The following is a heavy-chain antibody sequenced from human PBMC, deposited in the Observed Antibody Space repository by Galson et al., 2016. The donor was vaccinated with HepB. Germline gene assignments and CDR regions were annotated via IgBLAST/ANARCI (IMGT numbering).Heavy chain of an antibody. CDR2: ISYDGSNK. D-gene: IGHD5-12*01. Sequence: SLRLSCAASGFTFSSYGMHWVRQAPGKGLEWVAVISYDGSNKYYADSVKGRFTISRDNSKNTLYLQMNCLRAEDTAVYYCAKDSGYDGGAFECWGQGTLVTVSS. CDR1: GFTFSSYG. V-gene: IGHV3-30*18. J-gene: IGHJ4*02. CDR3: AKDSGYDGGAFEC.